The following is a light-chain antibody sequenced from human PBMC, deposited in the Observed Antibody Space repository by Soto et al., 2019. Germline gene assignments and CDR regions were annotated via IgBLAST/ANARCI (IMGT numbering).Light chain of an antibody. V-gene: IGLV2-8*01. J-gene: IGLJ1*01. Sequence: QSALTQPPSASGSPGQSVAISCTGTSSDVGGDHYVSWYQQHPGKAPKLMIYEVNKRPSGVPDRFSGSKSGNTASLTVSGLQAEDEADYYCSSYAGSSNVFGTGTKLTVL. CDR2: EVN. CDR3: SSYAGSSNV. CDR1: SSDVGGDHY.